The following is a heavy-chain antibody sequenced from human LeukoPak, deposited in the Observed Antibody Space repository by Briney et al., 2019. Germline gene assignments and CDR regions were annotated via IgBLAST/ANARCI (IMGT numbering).Heavy chain of an antibody. CDR1: GYTFTGYY. V-gene: IGHV1-2*02. Sequence: ASVKVSCKASGYTFTGYYMHWVRQAPGQGLEWMGWINPNSGGTNYAQKFQGRVTMTRDTSISTAYMELSRLRSEDTAVYYCARGWRYCSRTSCYNLDYWGQGTLVTVSS. J-gene: IGHJ4*02. CDR2: INPNSGGT. D-gene: IGHD2-2*01. CDR3: ARGWRYCSRTSCYNLDY.